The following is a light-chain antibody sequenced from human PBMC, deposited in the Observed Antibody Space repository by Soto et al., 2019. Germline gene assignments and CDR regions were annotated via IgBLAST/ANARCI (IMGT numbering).Light chain of an antibody. Sequence: EIVLTQSPGTLSLSPGERATLSCRASQSVSSSYLAWYQQKPGQAPRLLIYGASSRATGIPDRFSGSGSGTDFTLTISRLEPEEFAVYYCQQYGSSPYTFGQVTKLEIK. V-gene: IGKV3-20*01. J-gene: IGKJ2*01. CDR1: QSVSSSY. CDR3: QQYGSSPYT. CDR2: GAS.